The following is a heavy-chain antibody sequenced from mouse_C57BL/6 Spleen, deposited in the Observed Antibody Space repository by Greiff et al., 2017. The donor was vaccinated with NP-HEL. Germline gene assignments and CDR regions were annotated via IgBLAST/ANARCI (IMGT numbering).Heavy chain of an antibody. V-gene: IGHV5-4*01. CDR1: GFTFSSYA. D-gene: IGHD2-2*01. CDR3: ARDQGYYHAMDY. Sequence: EVQLVESGGGLVKPGGSLKLSCAASGFTFSSYAMSWVRQTPEKRLEWVATISDGGSYPSYPDNVKGRFTISRDNAKNNLYLQMSHLKSEDTAIYYCARDQGYYHAMDYWGQGTSVTVSS. CDR2: ISDGGSYP. J-gene: IGHJ4*01.